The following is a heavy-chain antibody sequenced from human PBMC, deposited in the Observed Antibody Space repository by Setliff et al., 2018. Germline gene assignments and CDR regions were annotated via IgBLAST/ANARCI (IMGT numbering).Heavy chain of an antibody. J-gene: IGHJ4*02. CDR3: AGRPQNTPMGPCDY. CDR1: PGSISRHY. Sequence: SETLSLTCTVSPGSISRHYWSWFRQAPGKGLEWIGYRHDNGERDYNPSLGSRVTISVDTSKNQFSLMLTSVAAADTAIYYCAGRPQNTPMGPCDYWGQGTLVTVS. D-gene: IGHD5-18*01. V-gene: IGHV4-59*11. CDR2: RHDNGER.